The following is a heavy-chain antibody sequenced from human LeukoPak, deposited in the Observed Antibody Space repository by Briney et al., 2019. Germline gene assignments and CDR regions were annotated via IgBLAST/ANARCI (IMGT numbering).Heavy chain of an antibody. CDR2: IKEGGSET. CDR1: GFQFNAYW. D-gene: IGHD2-15*01. V-gene: IGHV3-7*05. J-gene: IGHJ5*02. Sequence: GGSLRLSCAGSGFQFNAYWLSWIRQPPGKGLHWLGNIKEGGSETYYGGSLKGRLTISRDNAKNSSFLEMSSLGVEDTAVYYCARDVGRFCTRGSCFSDAWGQGTLVTVSS. CDR3: ARDVGRFCTRGSCFSDA.